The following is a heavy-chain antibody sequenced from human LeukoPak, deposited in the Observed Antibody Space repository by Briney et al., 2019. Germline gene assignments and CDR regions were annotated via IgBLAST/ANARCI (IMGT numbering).Heavy chain of an antibody. CDR3: ARGGPPIYDYYYYMDV. Sequence: PGGSLRLSCAASGFTFSSYSMTWVRQAPGKGLEWVSSISGSSSYIYYADSVKGRFTISRDNAKNSLYLQMNSLRAEDTAVYYCARGGPPIYDYYYYMDVWGKGTTVTVSS. CDR2: ISGSSSYI. CDR1: GFTFSSYS. D-gene: IGHD2-15*01. J-gene: IGHJ6*03. V-gene: IGHV3-21*01.